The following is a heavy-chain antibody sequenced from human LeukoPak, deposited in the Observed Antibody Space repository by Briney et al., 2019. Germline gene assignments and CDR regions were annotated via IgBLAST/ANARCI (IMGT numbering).Heavy chain of an antibody. D-gene: IGHD5-18*01. CDR3: AAEGIQLNAFDI. J-gene: IGHJ3*02. CDR1: GFTFTSSA. CDR2: IVVGSGNT. V-gene: IGHV1-58*02. Sequence: ASVNVSCTASGFTFTSSAMQWVRQARGQRLGWMGWIVVGSGNTNCAQKYQERVTITRDMATSTAYMELSSLRSEDTAVYYCAAEGIQLNAFDIWGQGTVVTVSS.